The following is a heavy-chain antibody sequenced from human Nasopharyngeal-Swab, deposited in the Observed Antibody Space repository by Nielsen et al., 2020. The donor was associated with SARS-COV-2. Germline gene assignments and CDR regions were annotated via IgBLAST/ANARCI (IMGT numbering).Heavy chain of an antibody. CDR3: ARDKVVVIKGDDAFDI. Sequence: GESLKISCAASGFTFSSYSMNWVRQAPGKGLEWVSYISSSSSTIYYADSVKGRFTISRVNAKNSLHLQMNSLRDEDTAVYYCARDKVVVIKGDDAFDIWGQGTMVTVSS. J-gene: IGHJ3*02. D-gene: IGHD3-22*01. CDR2: ISSSSSTI. CDR1: GFTFSSYS. V-gene: IGHV3-48*02.